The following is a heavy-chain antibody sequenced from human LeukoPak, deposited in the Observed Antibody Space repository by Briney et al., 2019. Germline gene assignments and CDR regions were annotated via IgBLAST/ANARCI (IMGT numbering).Heavy chain of an antibody. Sequence: SETLSLTRTVSGRSISSYYWSWVRQPAGKGLEWMGRIYNSGSTNYNPSLKSRVTMSVDTSKNQFSLKLSSVTAAETAVYYCAREGQQWLAYYYYYMDVWGKGTTVTISS. CDR2: IYNSGST. CDR1: GRSISSYY. D-gene: IGHD6-19*01. V-gene: IGHV4-4*07. J-gene: IGHJ6*03. CDR3: AREGQQWLAYYYYYMDV.